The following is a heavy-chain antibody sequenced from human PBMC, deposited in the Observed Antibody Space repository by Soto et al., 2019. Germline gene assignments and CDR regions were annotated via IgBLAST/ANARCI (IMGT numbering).Heavy chain of an antibody. CDR3: ARGFIVVVVAADNWFDP. CDR2: INHSGST. Sequence: PSETLSLTCAVYGGSFSVYYWSWIRQPPGKGLERIGEINHSGSTNYNPSLKSRVTISVDTSKNQFSLKLSSVTAADTAVYYCARGFIVVVVAADNWFDPWGQGTLVTVSS. J-gene: IGHJ5*02. CDR1: GGSFSVYY. D-gene: IGHD2-15*01. V-gene: IGHV4-34*01.